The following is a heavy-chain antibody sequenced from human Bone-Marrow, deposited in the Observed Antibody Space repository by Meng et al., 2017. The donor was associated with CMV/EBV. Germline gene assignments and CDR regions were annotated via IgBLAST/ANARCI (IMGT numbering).Heavy chain of an antibody. D-gene: IGHD3-10*01. V-gene: IGHV1-8*01. J-gene: IGHJ4*02. CDR1: GYTFTSYD. Sequence: ASVKVSCKASGYTFTSYDINWVRQATGQGLEWMGWMNPNSGNTGYAQKFQGRVTMTRNTSISTAYMELSSLRSEDTAVYYCARGRGRSITMVRGVMNILPDYWGQGPLVTVSS. CDR2: MNPNSGNT. CDR3: ARGRGRSITMVRGVMNILPDY.